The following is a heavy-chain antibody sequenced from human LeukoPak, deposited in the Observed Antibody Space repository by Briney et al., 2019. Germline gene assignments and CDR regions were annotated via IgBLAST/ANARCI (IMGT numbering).Heavy chain of an antibody. V-gene: IGHV1-8*03. Sequence: GASVKVSCKASGYTFTSYDINWVRQATGQGLEWMGWMNPNSGNTRYAQKFQGRVTITRNTSISTAYMELSSLRSEDTAVYYCARLTGTEGAFDIWGQGTMVTVSS. D-gene: IGHD1/OR15-1a*01. CDR1: GYTFTSYD. J-gene: IGHJ3*02. CDR3: ARLTGTEGAFDI. CDR2: MNPNSGNT.